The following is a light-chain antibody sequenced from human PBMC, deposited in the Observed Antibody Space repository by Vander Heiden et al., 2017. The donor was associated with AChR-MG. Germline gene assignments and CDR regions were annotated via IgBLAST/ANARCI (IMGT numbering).Light chain of an antibody. Sequence: DIQMTQSPSSLSASVGDRVTITCRASQDITNYSNWYQQKPGDAPKLLISAATNLETGVPSRFSGSGSGTDFTFTISSLQAEDVATYYCHQYENLPLTFGQGTRLEIK. CDR3: HQYENLPLT. CDR2: AAT. V-gene: IGKV1-33*01. J-gene: IGKJ5*01. CDR1: QDITNY.